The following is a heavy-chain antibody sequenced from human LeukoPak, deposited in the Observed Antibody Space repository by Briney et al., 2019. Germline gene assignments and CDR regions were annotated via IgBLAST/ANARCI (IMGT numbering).Heavy chain of an antibody. CDR2: IYYSGST. Sequence: SETLSLTCTVSGGSISSYYWTWIRQPPGKGLEWIGYIYYSGSTNYNPSLKSRVTISVDTSKNQFSLKLTSVTAADTAVYYCARGDGSNAFDIWDQGTMVTVSS. D-gene: IGHD5-24*01. CDR3: ARGDGSNAFDI. V-gene: IGHV4-59*01. CDR1: GGSISSYY. J-gene: IGHJ3*02.